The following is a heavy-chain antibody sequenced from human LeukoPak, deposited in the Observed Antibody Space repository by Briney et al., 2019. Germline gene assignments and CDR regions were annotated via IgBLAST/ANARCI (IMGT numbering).Heavy chain of an antibody. CDR1: GFTFSSYA. V-gene: IGHV3-23*01. CDR3: AKPEASSGWSEGDY. D-gene: IGHD6-19*01. J-gene: IGHJ4*02. Sequence: PSGGSLRLSCAASGFTFSSYAMSWVRQAPGKGLEWVSAISGSGGSTYYADSVKGRFTISRDNSKNTLYLQMNSLRAEDTAVYYCAKPEASSGWSEGDYWGQGTLVTVSS. CDR2: ISGSGGST.